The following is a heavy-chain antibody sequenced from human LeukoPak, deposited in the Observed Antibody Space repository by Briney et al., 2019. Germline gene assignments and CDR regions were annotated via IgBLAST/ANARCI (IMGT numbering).Heavy chain of an antibody. J-gene: IGHJ4*02. Sequence: PGGSLRLSCAASGFTFSSYAMSWVRQAPGKGLEWVSAISGSGGSTYYADSVKGRFTISRDNSKNTLYLQMNSLRAEDTAVYYCARDPEGGYSYGRVDYWGQGTLVTVSS. V-gene: IGHV3-23*01. CDR3: ARDPEGGYSYGRVDY. CDR1: GFTFSSYA. CDR2: ISGSGGST. D-gene: IGHD5-18*01.